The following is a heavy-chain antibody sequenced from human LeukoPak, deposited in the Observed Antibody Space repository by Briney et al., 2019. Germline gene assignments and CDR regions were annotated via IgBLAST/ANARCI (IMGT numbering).Heavy chain of an antibody. J-gene: IGHJ5*02. CDR3: ARDRSAGTTGGWFDP. CDR1: GFTFSSYS. Sequence: PGGSLRLSCAASGFTFSSYSMNWVRQAPGKGLEWVSSITFSATYIYYADSVKGRFTVSRDNTKNSLYLQMNSLGAEDTAIYYCARDRSAGTTGGWFDPWGQGTLVTVSS. CDR2: ITFSATYI. D-gene: IGHD1-1*01. V-gene: IGHV3-21*01.